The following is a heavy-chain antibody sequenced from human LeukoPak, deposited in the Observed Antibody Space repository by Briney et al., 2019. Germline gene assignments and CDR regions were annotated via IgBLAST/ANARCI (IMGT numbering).Heavy chain of an antibody. CDR3: ARGRPLLD. CDR1: GGSISSSSYY. Sequence: SETLSLTCTVSGGSISSSSYYWGWIRQPPGKGLEWIGSIYYSGSTYYNPSLKSRVTISVDTSKNQFSLKLSSVTAADTAVYYCARGRPLLDWGQGTLVTVSP. J-gene: IGHJ4*02. CDR2: IYYSGST. D-gene: IGHD2-21*01. V-gene: IGHV4-39*07.